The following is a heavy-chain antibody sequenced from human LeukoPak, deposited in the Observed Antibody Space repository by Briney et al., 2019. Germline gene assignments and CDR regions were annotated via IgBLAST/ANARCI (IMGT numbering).Heavy chain of an antibody. CDR1: GFTFDDYA. V-gene: IGHV3-9*01. CDR3: AKDIAAEAYGMDV. CDR2: ISWNSGSI. Sequence: PGGSLRLSCAASGFTFDDYAMHWVRQAPGKGLEWVSGISWNSGSIGYADSVKGRFTISRDNAKNSLYLQMNSLRAEDTALYYCAKDIAAEAYGMDVWGQGTTVTVSS. J-gene: IGHJ6*02. D-gene: IGHD6-13*01.